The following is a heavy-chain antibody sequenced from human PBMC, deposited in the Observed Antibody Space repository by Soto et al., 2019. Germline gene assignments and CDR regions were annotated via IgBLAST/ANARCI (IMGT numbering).Heavy chain of an antibody. CDR1: GGAISSSKW. CDR3: ARASATIAAAAIFDY. V-gene: IGHV4-4*02. Sequence: QVQLQESGPGLVKPSGTLSLTCAVSGGAISSSKWWSWVRQPPGKGLEWIGEIYQSGSTNYNPSLESRVRMSVEKSRNQFSLKLTSVSAADTAVYYCARASATIAAAAIFDYWGQGTLVTVSS. D-gene: IGHD6-13*01. J-gene: IGHJ4*02. CDR2: IYQSGST.